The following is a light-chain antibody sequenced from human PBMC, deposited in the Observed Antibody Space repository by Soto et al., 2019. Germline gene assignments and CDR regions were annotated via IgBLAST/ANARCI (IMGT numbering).Light chain of an antibody. J-gene: IGLJ1*01. CDR3: AAWDDSHYV. CDR1: SSNIGSNY. CDR2: RNN. V-gene: IGLV1-47*01. Sequence: QSVLTQPPSASGTPGQRVTISCSGSSSNIGSNYVYWYQQLPGTAPKLLIYRNNQRPSGVPDRFSGSKSGTSASLAISGLRSEDEAGYYCAAWDDSHYVFGTGTKVTVL.